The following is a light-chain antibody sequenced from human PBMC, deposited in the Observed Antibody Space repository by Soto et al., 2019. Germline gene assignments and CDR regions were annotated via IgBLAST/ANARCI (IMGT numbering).Light chain of an antibody. J-gene: IGKJ4*01. Sequence: EIVLTQSPGTLSLSPGERATLSCRASQSVSSSYLAWYQQKPGQAPRLLIYGASSRATGIPDRFSGSGSGKNLTLTISKLEPEDFAVYYCQQYGSSPLTFGGGAKGEIK. CDR3: QQYGSSPLT. V-gene: IGKV3-20*01. CDR1: QSVSSSY. CDR2: GAS.